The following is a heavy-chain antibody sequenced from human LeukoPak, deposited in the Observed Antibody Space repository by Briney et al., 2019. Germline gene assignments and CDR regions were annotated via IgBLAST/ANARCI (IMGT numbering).Heavy chain of an antibody. V-gene: IGHV3-9*01. CDR1: GFTFDDYG. J-gene: IGHJ5*02. Sequence: GGSLRLSCAASGFTFDDYGMHWVRQAPGKGLEWVSGINWNSGSIAYADSVKGRFTISRGNAKNSLYLQMNSLRAEDTAVYYCASYWEGFNPWGQGTLVTVSS. CDR3: ASYWEGFNP. CDR2: INWNSGSI. D-gene: IGHD1-26*01.